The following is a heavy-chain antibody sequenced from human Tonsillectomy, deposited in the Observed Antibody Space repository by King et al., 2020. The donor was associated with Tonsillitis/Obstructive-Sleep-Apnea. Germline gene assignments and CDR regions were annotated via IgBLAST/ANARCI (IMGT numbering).Heavy chain of an antibody. CDR2: IYYSGNT. Sequence: QLQESGPGLVKPSETLSLTCAVSGGSISNNYWTWIRQPPGKGLEWIGYIYYSGNTNYNPSLRSRVTISADASKNQFSLKLRSVTAAGTAVYSCARGVVPGDYFYYYLDVWGRGTPVTVSS. CDR1: GGSISNNY. D-gene: IGHD2-15*01. CDR3: ARGVVPGDYFYYYLDV. V-gene: IGHV4-59*08. J-gene: IGHJ6*03.